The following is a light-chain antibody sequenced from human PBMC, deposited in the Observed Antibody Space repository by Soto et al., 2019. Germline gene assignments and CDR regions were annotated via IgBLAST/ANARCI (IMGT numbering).Light chain of an antibody. CDR1: SSDVGSYNY. V-gene: IGLV2-8*01. J-gene: IGLJ2*01. CDR2: EVS. CDR3: SSYAGSNNFV. Sequence: QSALTQPPSASGSPGQSVTISCTGTSSDVGSYNYVSWYQQHPGKAPKLMIYEVSKRPSGVPDRFSGSKSGNTASLTVSGLQAEDEADYYCSSYAGSNNFVFGGGTKVT.